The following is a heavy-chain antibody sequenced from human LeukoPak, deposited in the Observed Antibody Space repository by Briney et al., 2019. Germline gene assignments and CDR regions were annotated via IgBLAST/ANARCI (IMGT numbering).Heavy chain of an antibody. Sequence: ASVKVSCKASGYTFTSYDITWVRQAPGQGLEWMGWMNPNSGNTGYAQKFQGRVTMTRNTSISTAYMELSSLRSEDTAVYYCARGNVRTMVRGVMIYWGQGTLVTVSS. J-gene: IGHJ4*02. CDR3: ARGNVRTMVRGVMIY. V-gene: IGHV1-8*02. CDR2: MNPNSGNT. D-gene: IGHD3-10*01. CDR1: GYTFTSYD.